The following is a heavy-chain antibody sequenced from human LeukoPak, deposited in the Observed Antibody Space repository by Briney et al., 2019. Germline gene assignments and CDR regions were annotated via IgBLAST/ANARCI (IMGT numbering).Heavy chain of an antibody. Sequence: GASVKVSCKASGGTFSSYAISWVRQAPGQGLEWMGWMNPNSGNTGYAQKFQGRVTMTRNTSISTAYMELSSLRSEDTAVYYCARQAGGDDNWGQGTLVTVSS. CDR1: GGTFSSYA. CDR3: ARQAGGDDN. J-gene: IGHJ4*02. CDR2: MNPNSGNT. D-gene: IGHD2-21*02. V-gene: IGHV1-8*02.